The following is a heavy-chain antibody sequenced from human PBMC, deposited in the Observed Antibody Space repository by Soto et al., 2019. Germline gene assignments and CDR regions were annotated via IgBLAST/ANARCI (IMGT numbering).Heavy chain of an antibody. Sequence: QITLNESGPTLVKPMQTLTLTCNLSGFSLDSTAVGVGWLRQPPGKALECLALIYWDGDKRYNPSLTNRVIITKETSKNQVVLTMTDMAPAEKGTYFCAHFILGVNFVRGVTFDHWGQGVLVTVSS. V-gene: IGHV2-5*02. J-gene: IGHJ4*02. CDR3: AHFILGVNFVRGVTFDH. D-gene: IGHD3-10*01. CDR1: GFSLDSTAVG. CDR2: IYWDGDK.